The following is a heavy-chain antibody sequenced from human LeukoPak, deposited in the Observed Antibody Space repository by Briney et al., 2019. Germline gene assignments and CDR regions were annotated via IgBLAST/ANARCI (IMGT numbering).Heavy chain of an antibody. CDR3: ARGSVIVVVTANMGAYYFDY. Sequence: SETLSLTCAVYGGSFSGYYWSWIRQPPGKGLEWIGEINHSGSTNYNPSLKSRVTISVDTSKNQFSLKLSSVTAADTAVYYCARGSVIVVVTANMGAYYFDYWGQGALVTVSS. CDR2: INHSGST. CDR1: GGSFSGYY. D-gene: IGHD2-21*02. V-gene: IGHV4-34*01. J-gene: IGHJ4*02.